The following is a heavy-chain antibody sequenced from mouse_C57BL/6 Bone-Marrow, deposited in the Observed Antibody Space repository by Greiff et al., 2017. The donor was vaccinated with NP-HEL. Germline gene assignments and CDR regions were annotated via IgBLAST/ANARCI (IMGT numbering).Heavy chain of an antibody. D-gene: IGHD1-1*01. CDR3: ARDDYYGSSYCAMDY. CDR1: GFTFSSYA. Sequence: EVMLVESGGGLVKPGGSLKLSCAASGFTFSSYAMSWVRQTPEKRLEWVATLSDGGSYTYYPDNVKGRFTISRDNAKNNLYLQMSHLKSEDTAMYYCARDDYYGSSYCAMDYWGQGTSVTVSS. V-gene: IGHV5-4*01. CDR2: LSDGGSYT. J-gene: IGHJ4*01.